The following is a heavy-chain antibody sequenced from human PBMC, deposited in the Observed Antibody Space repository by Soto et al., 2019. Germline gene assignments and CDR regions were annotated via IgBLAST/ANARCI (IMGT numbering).Heavy chain of an antibody. V-gene: IGHV1-24*01. CDR1: GYTLTELS. CDR2: FDPEDGET. J-gene: IGHJ6*02. Sequence: GASVKVSCKVSGYTLTELSMHWVRQAPGKGLEWMGGFDPEDGETIYAQKFQGRVTMTEDTSTDTAYMELSSLRSEDTAVYYCATGLLGVTTYPITHYYYGMDVWGQGTTVTSP. CDR3: ATGLLGVTTYPITHYYYGMDV. D-gene: IGHD4-4*01.